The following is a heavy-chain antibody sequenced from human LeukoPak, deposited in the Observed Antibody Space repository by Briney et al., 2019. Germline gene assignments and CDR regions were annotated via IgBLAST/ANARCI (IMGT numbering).Heavy chain of an antibody. V-gene: IGHV1-18*01. Sequence: ASVKVSCKASGYTFTSYGISWVRQAPGQGLEWMGWISAYNGNTNYAQKLQGRVTMTTDTSKSTAYMEIRSLRSDDTAVYYCGRVGPILQLWFDDHDAFDIWGQGTMVTVSS. CDR3: GRVGPILQLWFDDHDAFDI. D-gene: IGHD5-18*01. CDR1: GYTFTSYG. J-gene: IGHJ3*02. CDR2: ISAYNGNT.